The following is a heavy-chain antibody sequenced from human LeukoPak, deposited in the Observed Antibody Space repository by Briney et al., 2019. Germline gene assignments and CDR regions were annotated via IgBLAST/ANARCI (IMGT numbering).Heavy chain of an antibody. CDR2: ISGSGGST. Sequence: GGSLRLSCAASGFTFSSYAMSWVRQAPGRGLEWVSAISGSGGSTYYADSVKGRFTISRDNSKNTLYLQMNSLRAEDTAVYYCAKDEPTYYDFWSGYIDAFDIWGQGTMVTVSS. J-gene: IGHJ3*02. D-gene: IGHD3-3*01. CDR3: AKDEPTYYDFWSGYIDAFDI. CDR1: GFTFSSYA. V-gene: IGHV3-23*01.